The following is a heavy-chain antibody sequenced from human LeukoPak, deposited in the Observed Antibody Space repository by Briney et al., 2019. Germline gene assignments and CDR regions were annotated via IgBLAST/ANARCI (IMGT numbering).Heavy chain of an antibody. CDR3: ARGSSILRWFPTPGSNCGFDP. CDR2: IIPIFGTA. D-gene: IGHD4-23*01. CDR1: GQTFTGNY. Sequence: SVKVSCKASGQTFTGNYIHWVRQAPGQGLEWMGGIIPIFGTANYAQKFQGRVTITADKSTSTAYMELSSLRSEDTAVYYCARGSSILRWFPTPGSNCGFDPWGQGTLVTVSS. V-gene: IGHV1-69*06. J-gene: IGHJ5*02.